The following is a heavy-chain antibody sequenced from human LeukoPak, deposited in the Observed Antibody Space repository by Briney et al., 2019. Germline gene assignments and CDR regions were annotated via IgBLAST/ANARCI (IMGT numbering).Heavy chain of an antibody. CDR2: ISNDGSKK. CDR3: ARDTGYCSSARCYVSSFDY. J-gene: IGHJ4*02. D-gene: IGHD2-2*01. V-gene: IGHV3-30-3*01. Sequence: GGSLRLSCAVSGFTFRSHDMHWVRQAPGKGLEWVAVISNDGSKKYYADSVKGRFTISRDNSKNTLYLQMNSLRAEDTAVYYCARDTGYCSSARCYVSSFDYWGQGTLVTVSS. CDR1: GFTFRSHD.